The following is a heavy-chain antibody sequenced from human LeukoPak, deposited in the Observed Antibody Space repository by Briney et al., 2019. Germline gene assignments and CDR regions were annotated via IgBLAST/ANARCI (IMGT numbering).Heavy chain of an antibody. CDR2: TFYRSKWSY. J-gene: IGHJ6*02. V-gene: IGHV6-1*01. CDR1: GDSVSSNTVG. D-gene: IGHD4-11*01. Sequence: SQTLSLTCAISGDSVSSNTVGWHWIRQSPSRGLEWLGRTFYRSKWSYDYAVSVKSRMTINPDTSKNQFSLQLDSVTPEDTAVYYCAREEYGNRQYGMDVWGQGTTVTVSS. CDR3: AREEYGNRQYGMDV.